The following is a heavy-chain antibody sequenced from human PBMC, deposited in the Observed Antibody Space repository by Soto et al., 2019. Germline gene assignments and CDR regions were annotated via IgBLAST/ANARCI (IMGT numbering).Heavy chain of an antibody. V-gene: IGHV4-59*01. CDR3: AREGFHDFWSGYRNWFDP. CDR2: IYYSGST. D-gene: IGHD3-3*01. Sequence: SETLSLTWTVSGGYISGYYWSWIRQPPGKGLEWIGYIYYSGSTNYNPPLKSRVTISVDTSKNQFSLKLSSVTAADTAVYYCAREGFHDFWSGYRNWFDPWGQGTLVTVSS. J-gene: IGHJ5*02. CDR1: GGYISGYY.